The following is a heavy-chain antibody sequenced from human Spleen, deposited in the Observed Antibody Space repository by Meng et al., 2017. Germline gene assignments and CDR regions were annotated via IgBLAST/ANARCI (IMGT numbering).Heavy chain of an antibody. D-gene: IGHD6-19*01. J-gene: IGHJ3*02. V-gene: IGHV3-9*01. CDR3: AEIAVAGQNPTEAFDI. CDR2: ISWNSGSI. CDR1: GFTFDDYA. Sequence: SLKLSCAASGFTFDDYAMHWVRQAPGKGLEWVSGISWNSGSIGYAASVKGRFTISRDNAKNSLYLQMNSLRAEDTAVYYCAEIAVAGQNPTEAFDIWGQGTMVTVSS.